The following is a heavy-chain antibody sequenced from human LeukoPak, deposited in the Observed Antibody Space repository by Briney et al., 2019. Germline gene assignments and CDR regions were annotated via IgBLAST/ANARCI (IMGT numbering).Heavy chain of an antibody. D-gene: IGHD3-22*01. V-gene: IGHV4-31*03. J-gene: IGHJ5*02. CDR3: ARRCCYYYDSSGYFGMVKVAYNWFDP. Sequence: PSETLSLTCTVSGGSISSGGYYWSWIRQHPGKGLEWIGYIYYSGSTYYNPSLKSRVTISVDTSKNQFSLKLSSVTAADTAVYYCARRCCYYYDSSGYFGMVKVAYNWFDPWGQGTLVTVSS. CDR2: IYYSGST. CDR1: GGSISSGGYY.